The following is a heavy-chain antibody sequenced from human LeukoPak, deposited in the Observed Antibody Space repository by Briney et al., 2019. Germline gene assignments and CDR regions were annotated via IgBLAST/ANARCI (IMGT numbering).Heavy chain of an antibody. CDR1: GFTFSSYA. CDR2: ISYDGSNK. Sequence: GGSLRLSCAASGFTFSSYAMHWVRQAPGKGLEWVAVISYDGSNKYYADSVKGRFTISRDNSKNTLYLQMNSLRAEDTAVYYCARDLDYVHALLGYWGQGTLVTVSP. CDR3: ARDLDYVHALLGY. V-gene: IGHV3-30*04. D-gene: IGHD4-17*01. J-gene: IGHJ4*02.